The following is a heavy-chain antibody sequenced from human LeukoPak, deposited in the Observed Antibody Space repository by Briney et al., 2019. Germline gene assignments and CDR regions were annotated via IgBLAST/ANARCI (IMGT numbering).Heavy chain of an antibody. CDR2: IRYDGSNK. Sequence: GGSLRLSCAASGFTFSSYSMNWVRQAPGKGLEWVAFIRYDGSNKYYADSVKGRFTISRDNSKNTLYLQMDSLRAEDTAIYYCAKRYCSGASCSFFDFWGQGTLVTVSS. D-gene: IGHD2-15*01. V-gene: IGHV3-30*02. CDR1: GFTFSSYS. J-gene: IGHJ4*02. CDR3: AKRYCSGASCSFFDF.